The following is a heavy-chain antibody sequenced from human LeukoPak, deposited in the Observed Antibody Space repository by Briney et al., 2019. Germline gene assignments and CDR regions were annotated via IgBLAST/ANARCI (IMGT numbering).Heavy chain of an antibody. J-gene: IGHJ4*02. CDR1: GFTFSSYW. D-gene: IGHD3-22*01. CDR3: ARGRGGYYYFNY. CDR2: INSDGSST. Sequence: GGSLRLSCAASGFTFSSYWMHWVRQAPGKGLVWVSRINSDGSSTSYADSVKVRFTISRDNAKNTLYLQMNSLRAEDTAVYYCARGRGGYYYFNYWGQGTLVTVSS. V-gene: IGHV3-74*01.